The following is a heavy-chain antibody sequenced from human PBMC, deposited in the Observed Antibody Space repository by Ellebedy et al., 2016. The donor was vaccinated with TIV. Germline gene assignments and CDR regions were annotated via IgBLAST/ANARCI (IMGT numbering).Heavy chain of an antibody. J-gene: IGHJ5*02. CDR2: IDPSSGAT. CDR1: GYTFTRYY. CDR3: ARIKSATSAFDP. D-gene: IGHD1-1*01. V-gene: IGHV1-2*02. Sequence: ASVKVSCKASGYTFTRYYLHWVRQAPGQGLEWMGWIDPSSGATHYAKEFQGRVTLTRDTSINTAYMELSSLRSDDTAIYYCARIKSATSAFDPWGQGTLVTVSS.